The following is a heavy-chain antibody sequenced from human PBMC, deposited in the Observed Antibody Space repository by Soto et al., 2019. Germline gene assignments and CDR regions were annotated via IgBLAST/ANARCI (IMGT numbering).Heavy chain of an antibody. CDR2: ISYDGSNE. J-gene: IGHJ4*02. D-gene: IGHD4-17*01. Sequence: GGSLRLSCAVSGFTFSFYGIHWVRQAPGKGLEWVSLISYDGSNEYYTDSVKGRFTISRDNSKNTLYLQMNSLRADDTAVYYCARAASYGPFDYWGQGALVTVSS. V-gene: IGHV3-30*03. CDR3: ARAASYGPFDY. CDR1: GFTFSFYG.